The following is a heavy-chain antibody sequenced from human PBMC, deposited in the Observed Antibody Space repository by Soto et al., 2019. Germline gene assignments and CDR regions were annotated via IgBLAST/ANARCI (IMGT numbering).Heavy chain of an antibody. J-gene: IGHJ3*01. CDR1: GYTFTMYG. CDR3: ARDFAGGLNDAFDF. D-gene: IGHD5-12*01. Sequence: ASVKVSCKASGYTFTMYGLSWVRQAPGQGPEWMGWTRADNGDTRYSGEFRGGLTITTDPSASTAYMELRSLKSADTAVFYCARDFAGGLNDAFDFLGQGQMVT. V-gene: IGHV1-18*04. CDR2: TRADNGDT.